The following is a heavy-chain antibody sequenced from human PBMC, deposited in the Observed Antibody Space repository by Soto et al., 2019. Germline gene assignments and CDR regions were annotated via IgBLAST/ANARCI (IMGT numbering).Heavy chain of an antibody. CDR2: IYYSGST. CDR3: ARLMAALFDY. D-gene: IGHD6-13*01. J-gene: IGHJ4*02. CDR1: GGSISSGGYY. Sequence: SETLSLTCTVSGGSISSGGYYWSWIRQHPGKGLEWIGYIYYSGSTYYNPSLKSRVTISVDTSKNQFSLKLSSVTAADTAVYYCARLMAALFDYWGQGTLVTVSS. V-gene: IGHV4-31*03.